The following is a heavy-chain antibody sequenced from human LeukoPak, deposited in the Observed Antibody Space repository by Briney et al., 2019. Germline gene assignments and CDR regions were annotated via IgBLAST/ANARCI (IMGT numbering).Heavy chain of an antibody. Sequence: GGSLRLSCAASGFTFSSYSMNWVRQALGKGLEWVSSISSSSSYIYYADSVKGRFTISRDNAKNSLYLQMNSLRAEDTAVYYCARGGCSGGSCYSWYFDYWGQGTLVTVSS. J-gene: IGHJ4*02. CDR2: ISSSSSYI. V-gene: IGHV3-21*01. CDR1: GFTFSSYS. CDR3: ARGGCSGGSCYSWYFDY. D-gene: IGHD2-15*01.